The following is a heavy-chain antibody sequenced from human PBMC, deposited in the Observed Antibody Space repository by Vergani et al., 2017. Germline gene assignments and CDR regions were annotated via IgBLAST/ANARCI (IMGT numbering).Heavy chain of an antibody. D-gene: IGHD5-18*01. J-gene: IGHJ4*02. Sequence: QVQLQESGPGLVKPSEPLSLTCTVSGGSISSYYWSWIRQPPGKGLEWIGYIYYSGSTNYNPSIKSRVTISVDTTKNQFSLKLSSVTAADTAVYYCARGYSYGRIDYWGQGTLVTVSS. CDR3: ARGYSYGRIDY. CDR1: GGSISSYY. V-gene: IGHV4-59*01. CDR2: IYYSGST.